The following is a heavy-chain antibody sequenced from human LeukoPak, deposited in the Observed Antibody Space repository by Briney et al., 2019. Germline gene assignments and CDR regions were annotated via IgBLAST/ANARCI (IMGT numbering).Heavy chain of an antibody. CDR2: ISSSSSTI. CDR1: GFTFSSYS. D-gene: IGHD3-22*01. Sequence: GGSLRLSCAASGFTFSSYSMNWVRQAPGKGLEWVSYISSSSSTIYYADSVKGPFTISRNNAKNSLYLQMNSLRAEDTAVYYCARDRGYYDSSGYYKFDYWGQGTLVTVSS. V-gene: IGHV3-48*04. J-gene: IGHJ4*02. CDR3: ARDRGYYDSSGYYKFDY.